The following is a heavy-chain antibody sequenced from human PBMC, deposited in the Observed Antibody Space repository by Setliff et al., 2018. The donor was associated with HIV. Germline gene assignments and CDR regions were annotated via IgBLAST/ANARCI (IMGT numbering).Heavy chain of an antibody. CDR1: GGSFSNYA. V-gene: IGHV1-69*13. Sequence: GASVKVSCKASGGSFSNYAITWVRQAPGQGLEWMGGIIPFFHTTTYAQKFQGRVTITADQSTGTAYMELGSLRSADTAVYFCATSLSRSLDDFDHWGQGTLVTVSS. J-gene: IGHJ4*02. CDR2: IIPFFHTT. CDR3: ATSLSRSLDDFDH.